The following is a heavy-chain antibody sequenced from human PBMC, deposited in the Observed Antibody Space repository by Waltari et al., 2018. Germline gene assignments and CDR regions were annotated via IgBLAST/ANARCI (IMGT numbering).Heavy chain of an antibody. D-gene: IGHD1-26*01. Sequence: QVQLQESGPGLVKPSETLSLTCAVSGYSLSSGYYWGWIRQPPGKGLEWIGSIYHSGSTYYNPSLKSRVTISVDTSKNQFSLKLSSVTAADTAVYYCAKGELREDYWGQGTLVTVSS. CDR3: AKGELREDY. J-gene: IGHJ4*02. V-gene: IGHV4-38-2*01. CDR2: IYHSGST. CDR1: GYSLSSGYY.